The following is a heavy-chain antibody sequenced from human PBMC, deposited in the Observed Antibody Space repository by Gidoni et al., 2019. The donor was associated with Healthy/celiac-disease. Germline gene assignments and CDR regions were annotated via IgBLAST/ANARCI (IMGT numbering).Heavy chain of an antibody. Sequence: QVQLVQSGAEVKKPGASVKVSCKASGYTFTSYGISWVRQAPGQGLEWMGWISAYNGNTNYAQKLQGRVTMTTDTSTSTAYMELRSLRADDTAVYYCARDRHITMIVVDWGYWGQGTLVTVSS. CDR1: GYTFTSYG. CDR3: ARDRHITMIVVDWGY. J-gene: IGHJ4*02. CDR2: ISAYNGNT. V-gene: IGHV1-18*01. D-gene: IGHD3-22*01.